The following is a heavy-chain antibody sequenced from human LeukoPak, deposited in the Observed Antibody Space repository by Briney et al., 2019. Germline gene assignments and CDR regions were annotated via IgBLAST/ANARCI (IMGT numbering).Heavy chain of an antibody. V-gene: IGHV4-59*12. CDR2: IYYSGST. J-gene: IGHJ4*02. D-gene: IGHD2-2*01. CDR1: GGSISSYY. Sequence: SETLSLTCTVSGGSISSYYWSWIRQPPGKGLEWIGYIYYSGSTNYNPSLKSRVTISVDTSKNQFSLKLSSVTAADTAVYYCAREGRSTVVVPAAMNYWGQGTLVTVSS. CDR3: AREGRSTVVVPAAMNY.